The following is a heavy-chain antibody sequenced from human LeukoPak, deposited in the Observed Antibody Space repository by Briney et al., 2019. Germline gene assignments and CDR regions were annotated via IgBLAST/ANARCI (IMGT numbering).Heavy chain of an antibody. CDR3: ATDGPLDSGSYFHAFDM. Sequence: GSLRLSCAASGFTFSSYWMHWVRQAPGKGLVWVSRINSDGSSTSYADSVKGRFTISRDNTKYTLYLQMNSLRAEATPVHYCATDGPLDSGSYFHAFDMWGEGTMVTVSS. CDR1: GFTFSSYW. CDR2: INSDGSST. J-gene: IGHJ3*02. V-gene: IGHV3-74*01. D-gene: IGHD1-26*01.